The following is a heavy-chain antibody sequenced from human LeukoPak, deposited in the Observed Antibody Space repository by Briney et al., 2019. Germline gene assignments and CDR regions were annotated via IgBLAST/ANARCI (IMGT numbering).Heavy chain of an antibody. CDR3: ARSSKYFWSGNNEYNWFDP. J-gene: IGHJ5*02. V-gene: IGHV4-34*01. CDR2: INHSGST. D-gene: IGHD3-3*01. CDR1: GGSFSGYY. Sequence: SETLSLTCAVYGGSFSGYYWSWIRQPPGKGLEWIGEINHSGSTNYNPSLKSRVTISVGTSKNQFSLKLSSVTAADTAVYYCARSSKYFWSGNNEYNWFDPWGQGTLVTVSS.